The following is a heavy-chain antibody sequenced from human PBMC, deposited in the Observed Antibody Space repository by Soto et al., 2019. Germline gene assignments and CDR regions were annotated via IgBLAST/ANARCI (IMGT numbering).Heavy chain of an antibody. Sequence: QVQLVESGGGVVQPGRSLRLSCAASGFTFSSYGMHWVRQAPGKGLEWVAVISYDGSNKYYADSVKGRFTISRDNSKNTLYLHMNSLRAEDTAVYYCAREYSYGSYFDYWGQGTLVNVSS. CDR2: ISYDGSNK. J-gene: IGHJ4*02. D-gene: IGHD5-18*01. V-gene: IGHV3-30*03. CDR1: GFTFSSYG. CDR3: AREYSYGSYFDY.